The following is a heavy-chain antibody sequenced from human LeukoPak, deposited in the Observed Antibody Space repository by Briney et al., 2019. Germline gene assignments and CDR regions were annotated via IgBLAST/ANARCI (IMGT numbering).Heavy chain of an antibody. J-gene: IGHJ5*02. Sequence: ASVKVSCKASGYTFTGYYMHWVRQAPGQGLEWMGWINPNSGGTNYAQKFQGRVTMTRDTSISTAYMELSRLRSDDTAVYYCARSMTTVTPDWFDPWGQGTLVTVSS. CDR3: ARSMTTVTPDWFDP. D-gene: IGHD4-11*01. CDR2: INPNSGGT. V-gene: IGHV1-2*02. CDR1: GYTFTGYY.